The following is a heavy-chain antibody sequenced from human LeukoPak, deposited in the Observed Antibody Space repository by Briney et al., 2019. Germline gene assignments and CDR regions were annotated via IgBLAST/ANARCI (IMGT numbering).Heavy chain of an antibody. CDR1: GFTFSSYA. CDR3: AKGPRTVRFGDRHKGMFDY. Sequence: GGSLRLSCAASGFTFSSYAMHWVRQAPGKGLEWVAVISYDGGNKYYADSVKGRFTISRDNSKNTLYLQMNSLRAEDTAVYYCAKGPRTVRFGDRHKGMFDYWGQGTLVTVSS. V-gene: IGHV3-30*04. CDR2: ISYDGGNK. J-gene: IGHJ4*02. D-gene: IGHD3-10*01.